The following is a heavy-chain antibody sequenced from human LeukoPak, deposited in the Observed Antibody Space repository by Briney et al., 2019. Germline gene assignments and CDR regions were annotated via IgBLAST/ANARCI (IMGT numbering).Heavy chain of an antibody. D-gene: IGHD4-11*01. Sequence: GGSLRLSCAASGFTFSSYAMSWVRQAPGKGLEWVSVIYSGGSTYYADSVKGRVAISRDNSKNTVFLQMNSVRAEDTAVYYCARSYSNHLFGMDVWGQGTTVTVSS. V-gene: IGHV3-66*01. CDR1: GFTFSSYA. J-gene: IGHJ6*02. CDR3: ARSYSNHLFGMDV. CDR2: IYSGGST.